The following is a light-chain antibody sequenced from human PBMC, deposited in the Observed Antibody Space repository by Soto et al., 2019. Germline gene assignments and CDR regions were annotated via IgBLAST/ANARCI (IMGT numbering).Light chain of an antibody. J-gene: IGKJ1*01. CDR3: QQSYRNPRT. Sequence: DIQMTQSPSFLSASAGDRVTIVCLASQSVSNFLHWYQQKPGRAPKLLIYSASKLESGVPSRFGGSGSGTNFTLTVSRLQPEDFGTYYCQQSYRNPRTFGRGTRVEIK. CDR1: QSVSNF. V-gene: IGKV1-39*01. CDR2: SAS.